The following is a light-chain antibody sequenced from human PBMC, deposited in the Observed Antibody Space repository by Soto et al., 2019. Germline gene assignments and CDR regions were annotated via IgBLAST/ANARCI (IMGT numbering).Light chain of an antibody. CDR1: QSVSSSF. CDR3: QRYANSRT. CDR2: GAS. V-gene: IGKV3-20*01. Sequence: EIVLTQSPGTLSLSPGERATLSCRASQSVSSSFLAWYQQKPGQAPRLLIYGASSRATGIPDRFSGSGSGTDFTLTISRLEPEDFALYYCQRYANSRTCGPGTKVEIK. J-gene: IGKJ1*01.